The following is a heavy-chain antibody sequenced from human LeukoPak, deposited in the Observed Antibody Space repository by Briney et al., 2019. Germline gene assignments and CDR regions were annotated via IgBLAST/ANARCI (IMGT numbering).Heavy chain of an antibody. CDR1: GGSISSGSYY. D-gene: IGHD3-22*01. V-gene: IGHV4-39*07. J-gene: IGHJ3*02. CDR3: AREGEQWLSSDAFDI. CDR2: VYYSGNT. Sequence: NSSETLSLTCTVSGGSISSGSYYWGWVRQSPGKGLEWIGSVYYSGNTYYIPSLKSRITISRDTSKNQFSLKLTSVTAADTAVYYCAREGEQWLSSDAFDIWGQGTMVTVSS.